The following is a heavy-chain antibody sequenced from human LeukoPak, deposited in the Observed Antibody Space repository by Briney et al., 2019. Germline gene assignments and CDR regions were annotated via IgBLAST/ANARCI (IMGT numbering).Heavy chain of an antibody. D-gene: IGHD3-22*01. Sequence: GGSLRLSCAASGFTFDDYAMHWVRQAPGKGLEWGSGISWNSGSIGYADSVKGRFTISRDNAKNSLYLQMNSLRAEDTALYYCAKSGVYYYDSSGYWYFDYWGQGTLVTVSS. CDR1: GFTFDDYA. V-gene: IGHV3-9*01. CDR3: AKSGVYYYDSSGYWYFDY. J-gene: IGHJ4*02. CDR2: ISWNSGSI.